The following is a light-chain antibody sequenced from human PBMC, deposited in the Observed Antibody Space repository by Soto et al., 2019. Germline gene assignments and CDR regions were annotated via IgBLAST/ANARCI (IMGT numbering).Light chain of an antibody. Sequence: EIVMTQSPATLSVSPGERATLSCRASQSVSSNLAWYQQKPGQAPRLLIYGASTRATGIPARFSGSGSGTEFTLTISSLQSEDSAVYYCQQHNNWPPWTFGQGTKVDNK. CDR1: QSVSSN. V-gene: IGKV3-15*01. CDR3: QQHNNWPPWT. J-gene: IGKJ1*01. CDR2: GAS.